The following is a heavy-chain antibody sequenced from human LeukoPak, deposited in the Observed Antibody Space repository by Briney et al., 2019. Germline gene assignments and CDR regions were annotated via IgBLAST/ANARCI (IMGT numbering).Heavy chain of an antibody. CDR3: ARDLRGYYGSGSYYNALDY. J-gene: IGHJ4*02. CDR1: GFTFSSYL. D-gene: IGHD3-10*01. V-gene: IGHV3-74*01. CDR2: INSDGSST. Sequence: YPGGSLRLSCAASGFTFSSYLMHWVRQAPGKGLVWVSRINSDGSSTSYADSVKGRFTISRDNAKNTLYLEMNSLRAEDTAVYFCARDLRGYYGSGSYYNALDYWGQGTLVTVSS.